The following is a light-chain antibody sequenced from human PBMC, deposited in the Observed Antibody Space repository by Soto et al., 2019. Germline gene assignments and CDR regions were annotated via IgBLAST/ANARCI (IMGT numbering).Light chain of an antibody. CDR2: DVN. Sequence: QSVLTQPRSVSGSPGQSVTVSCTGASSDVADFNYVSWYRQYPGKAPTLIIYDVNKRPSGVPDRFSGSESGNTASLTISGLQADDEADYYCCTYASTYVFGGGTKLTVL. CDR1: SSDVADFNY. V-gene: IGLV2-11*01. J-gene: IGLJ2*01. CDR3: CTYASTYV.